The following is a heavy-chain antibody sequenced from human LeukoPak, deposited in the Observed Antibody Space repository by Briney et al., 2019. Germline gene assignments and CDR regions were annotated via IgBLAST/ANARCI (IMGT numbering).Heavy chain of an antibody. CDR3: AKESGDYGDYVGLDAFDI. J-gene: IGHJ3*02. CDR2: IRYDGSNK. CDR1: GFTFSSYG. Sequence: GLLRPSSASPGFTFSSYGMHWVRQAPGKGLEWGAFIRYDGSNKYYAASVKGRFTISRDNSKNTLYLQMNSLMAEDTAVYYCAKESGDYGDYVGLDAFDIWGQGTMVTVSS. V-gene: IGHV3-30*02. D-gene: IGHD4-17*01.